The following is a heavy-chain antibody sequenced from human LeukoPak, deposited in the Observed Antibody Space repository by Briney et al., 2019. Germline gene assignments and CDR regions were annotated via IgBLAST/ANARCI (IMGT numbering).Heavy chain of an antibody. V-gene: IGHV3-33*01. CDR3: ARTPGGCSGGSCYSGSFDY. CDR2: IWYDGSNK. D-gene: IGHD2-15*01. Sequence: PGSSLRLSCAASGFTFSSYCMHWVRQAPGKGLEWVAVIWYDGSNKYYADSVKGRFTISRDNSKNTLYLQMNSLRAEDAAVYYCARTPGGCSGGSCYSGSFDYWGQGTLVTVSS. CDR1: GFTFSSYC. J-gene: IGHJ4*02.